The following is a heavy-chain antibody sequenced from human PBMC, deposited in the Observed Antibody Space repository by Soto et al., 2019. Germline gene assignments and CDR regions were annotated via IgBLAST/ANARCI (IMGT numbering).Heavy chain of an antibody. CDR2: MNPNSGNT. CDR3: ARAAKSKIFGVVIIQWFDP. Sequence: QVQLVQSGAEVKKPGASVKVSCKASGYTFTSYDINWVRQATGQGLEWMGWMNPNSGNTGYAQKFQGRVPMTRNTSISTAYMVLSSLRSEDTAVYYCARAAKSKIFGVVIIQWFDPWGQGTLVTVSS. V-gene: IGHV1-8*01. D-gene: IGHD3-3*01. CDR1: GYTFTSYD. J-gene: IGHJ5*02.